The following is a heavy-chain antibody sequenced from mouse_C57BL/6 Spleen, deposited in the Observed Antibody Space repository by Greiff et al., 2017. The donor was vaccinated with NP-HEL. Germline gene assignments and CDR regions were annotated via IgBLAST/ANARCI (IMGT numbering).Heavy chain of an antibody. J-gene: IGHJ1*03. Sequence: VKLQESGAELAKPGASVKLSCKASGYTFTSYWMHWVKQRPGQGLEWIGYINPSSGYTKYNQKFKDKATLTAEKSSSTAYMQLSSLTYEDSAVYYCARGRGYDYLWYFDVWGTGTTVTVSS. CDR3: ARGRGYDYLWYFDV. V-gene: IGHV1-7*01. D-gene: IGHD2-4*01. CDR1: GYTFTSYW. CDR2: INPSSGYT.